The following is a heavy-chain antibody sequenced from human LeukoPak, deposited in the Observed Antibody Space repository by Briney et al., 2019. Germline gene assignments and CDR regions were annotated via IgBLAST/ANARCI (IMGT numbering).Heavy chain of an antibody. Sequence: SETLSFTCPVKGVAFSYYYWIWIRQSPGTGLEWIGQIIPSRTSKYKPSLQNRVTISVDTSKSRFYRNLTSVPHADTAVYYCRRWRARRGGYSYWGQGNAVTVSS. V-gene: IGHV4-34*12. J-gene: IGHJ4*02. CDR2: IIPSRTS. D-gene: IGHD5-24*01. CDR3: RRWRARRGGYSY. CDR1: GVAFSYYY.